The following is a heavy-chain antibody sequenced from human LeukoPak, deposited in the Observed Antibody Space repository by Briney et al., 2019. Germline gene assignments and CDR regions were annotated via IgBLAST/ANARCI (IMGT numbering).Heavy chain of an antibody. V-gene: IGHV3-11*06. CDR1: GFTFSDYY. CDR2: ISSSSSYI. CDR3: AREEEVPRGMDV. D-gene: IGHD3-10*01. Sequence: TGGSLRLSCAASGFTFSDYYMSWIRQAPGKGLEWVSSISSSSSYIYYADSVKGRFTISRDNAKNSLYLQMNSLRAEDTAVYYCAREEEVPRGMDVWGQGTTVTVSS. J-gene: IGHJ6*02.